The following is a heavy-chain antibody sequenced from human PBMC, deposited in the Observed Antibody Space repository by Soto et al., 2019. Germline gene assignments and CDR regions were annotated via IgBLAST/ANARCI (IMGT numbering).Heavy chain of an antibody. CDR2: IYPGDSDT. V-gene: IGHV5-51*01. J-gene: IGHJ3*02. CDR1: GYSFTSYL. D-gene: IGHD2-2*01. Sequence: PGESLKISCKGSGYSFTSYLIGWVRQMPGKGLEWMGIIYPGDSDTRYSPSFQGQVTISADKSISTAYLQWSSLKASDTAMYYCARREGPAANHDAFDIWGQGTMVTVSS. CDR3: ARREGPAANHDAFDI.